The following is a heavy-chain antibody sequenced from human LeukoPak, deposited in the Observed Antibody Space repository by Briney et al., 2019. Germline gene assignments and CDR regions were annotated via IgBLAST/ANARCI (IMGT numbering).Heavy chain of an antibody. J-gene: IGHJ6*03. Sequence: GGSLRLSCAASGFTFSSYAMSWVRQAPGKGLEWVSAISGSGGSTYYADSVKGRLTISRDNSKNTLYLKMNRLRGEDTAVYYCAKDRGDYYGAGDYYMDVWGKGTMVTVSS. CDR3: AKDRGDYYGAGDYYMDV. D-gene: IGHD3-10*01. CDR1: GFTFSSYA. V-gene: IGHV3-23*01. CDR2: ISGSGGST.